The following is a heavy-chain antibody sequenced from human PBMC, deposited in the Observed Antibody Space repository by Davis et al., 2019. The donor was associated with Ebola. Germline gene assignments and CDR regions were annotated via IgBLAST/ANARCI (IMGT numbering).Heavy chain of an antibody. D-gene: IGHD7-27*01. CDR3: ARETGDGGGMDV. CDR1: GGTFSTYT. J-gene: IGHJ6*04. V-gene: IGHV1-2*06. CDR2: INPNSGGT. Sequence: ASVKVSCKASGGTFSTYTFIWVRQAPGHGLEWMGRINPNSGGTNFAQKFRGRVTMTSDTSISTAYLELSRLGSEDTAVYYCARETGDGGGMDVWGKGTTVTVSS.